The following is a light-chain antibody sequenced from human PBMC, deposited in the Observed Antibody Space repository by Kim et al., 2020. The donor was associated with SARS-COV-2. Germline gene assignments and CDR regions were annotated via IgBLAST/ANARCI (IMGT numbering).Light chain of an antibody. Sequence: SSELTQDPSVSVALGQTVRITCQGDSLTTYYASWYQQKPGQAPILIIYGKEKRPSGIPDRFSGSGSGNRASLTITGAQAEDEADYYCHSRDTNPALFVFGSGTKVTVL. V-gene: IGLV3-19*01. J-gene: IGLJ1*01. CDR3: HSRDTNPALFV. CDR1: SLTTYY. CDR2: GKE.